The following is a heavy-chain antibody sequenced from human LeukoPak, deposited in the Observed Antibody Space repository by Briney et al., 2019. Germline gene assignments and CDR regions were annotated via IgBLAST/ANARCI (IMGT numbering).Heavy chain of an antibody. V-gene: IGHV1-8*03. D-gene: IGHD3-10*01. Sequence: ASVQFSCKASGYTFTTYDINWVRQATGPGLEWMGWMNPNSGNTAYAQKFQGRVTITRNTSISTTYMELSSLRSENTAVYYCAREDYYGGGSNDYWGQGTLVTVSS. CDR1: GYTFTTYD. J-gene: IGHJ4*02. CDR3: AREDYYGGGSNDY. CDR2: MNPNSGNT.